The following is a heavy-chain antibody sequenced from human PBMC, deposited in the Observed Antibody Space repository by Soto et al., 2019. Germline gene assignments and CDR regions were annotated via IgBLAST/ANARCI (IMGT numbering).Heavy chain of an antibody. V-gene: IGHV1-2*02. CDR1: GYTLTVYY. CDR2: INPKSGGT. CDR3: ARDLAKGGGSAGFDY. D-gene: IGHD1-26*01. J-gene: IGHJ4*02. Sequence: ASVKVSCKASGYTLTVYYMHWVLQAPGQGLEWMGWINPKSGGTMYPQKFQGRVTMTWDTSISTAYMALTRLRSDDTAVYYCARDLAKGGGSAGFDYWGQGTLVTVSS.